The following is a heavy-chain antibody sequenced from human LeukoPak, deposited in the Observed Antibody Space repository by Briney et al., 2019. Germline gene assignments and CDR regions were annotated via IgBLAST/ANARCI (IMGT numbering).Heavy chain of an antibody. CDR3: ASSYAQSGYVLLVSY. V-gene: IGHV4-30-4*07. D-gene: IGHD5-12*01. CDR1: GGSISSGGYS. J-gene: IGHJ4*02. Sequence: PSQTLSLTCAVSGGSISSGGYSWSWIRQPPGKGLEWIGYIYYSGSTYYNPSLKSRVTISVDTSKNQFSLKLSSVTAADTAVYYCASSYAQSGYVLLVSYWGQGTLVTVSS. CDR2: IYYSGST.